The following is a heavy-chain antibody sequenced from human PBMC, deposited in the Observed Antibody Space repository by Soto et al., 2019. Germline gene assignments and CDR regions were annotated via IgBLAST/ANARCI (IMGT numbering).Heavy chain of an antibody. CDR2: IIPVFGSP. V-gene: IGHV1-69*01. D-gene: IGHD1-7*01. CDR1: VGFVRSEP. Sequence: QLQLVQSGAEVKKPGSSVKVSCKASVGFVRSEPISWVRQAPGQGPEWIGGIIPVFGSPTYAEKFQGRVTSTAADSSRTAYLALTSLKSEDTAVYFCAKGEGQWELPLWGQGTQVTVSS. CDR3: AKGEGQWELPL. J-gene: IGHJ4*02.